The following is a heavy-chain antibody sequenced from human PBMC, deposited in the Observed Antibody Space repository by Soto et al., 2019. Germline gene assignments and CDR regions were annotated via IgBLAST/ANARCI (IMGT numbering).Heavy chain of an antibody. CDR1: GYTFTGYY. CDR3: ARDRLAAAGNWDYYYYGMDV. Sequence: ASVKVSCKASGYTFTGYYMHWVRRAPGQGLEWMGWINPNSGGTNYAQKFQGRVTMTRDTSISTAYMELSRLRSDDTAVYYCARDRLAAAGNWDYYYYGMDVWGQGTTVTVSS. D-gene: IGHD6-13*01. V-gene: IGHV1-2*02. J-gene: IGHJ6*02. CDR2: INPNSGGT.